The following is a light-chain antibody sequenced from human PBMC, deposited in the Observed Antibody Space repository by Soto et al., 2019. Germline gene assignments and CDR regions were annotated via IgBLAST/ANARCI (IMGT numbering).Light chain of an antibody. V-gene: IGKV3-20*01. CDR1: QSVSNSK. J-gene: IGKJ1*01. Sequence: EIVLTQSPGTLSLSPGERATLSCRPSQSVSNSKLAWYQQKAGQAPRLLIYGASNRATGIPDRFSGSGSGTDFTITITRLEPEDFAVYYCQQYGSSPRTFGQGTKVEIK. CDR2: GAS. CDR3: QQYGSSPRT.